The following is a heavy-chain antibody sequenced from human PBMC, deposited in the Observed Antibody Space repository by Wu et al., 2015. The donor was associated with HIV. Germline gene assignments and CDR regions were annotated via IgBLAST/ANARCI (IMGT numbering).Heavy chain of an antibody. CDR1: GYFISSGYY. J-gene: IGHJ4*02. CDR3: ARHDSSGWQNFDY. Sequence: QVQLQESGPGLVKPSETLSLTCDVSGYFISSGYYWGWIRQPPGKGLEWIGTIYHSGSSYYNPSVKSRVTLLIDTSKNQFSLKLSSVTAADTAVYYCARHDSSGWQNFDYWGQGTLVTVSS. CDR2: IYHSGSS. V-gene: IGHV4-38-2*01. D-gene: IGHD6-19*01.